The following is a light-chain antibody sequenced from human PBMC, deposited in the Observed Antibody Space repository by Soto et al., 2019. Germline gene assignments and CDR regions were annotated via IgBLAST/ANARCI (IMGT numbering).Light chain of an antibody. CDR2: DAS. J-gene: IGKJ1*01. Sequence: EIVLTQSPATLSLSPGERAILSCRASQSVSSYLAWYQQKPGQAPRLLIYDASTRATGIPARFRGSGSGTDFTLTISSLQPEDFATYYCQQAYGAPPTFGQGTKVDIK. CDR3: QQAYGAPPT. CDR1: QSVSSY. V-gene: IGKV3-11*01.